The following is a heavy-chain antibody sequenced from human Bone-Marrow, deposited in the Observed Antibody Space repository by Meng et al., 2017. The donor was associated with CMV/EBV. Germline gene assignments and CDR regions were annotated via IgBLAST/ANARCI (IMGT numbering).Heavy chain of an antibody. Sequence: SVKVSCKASGGTFSSYAISWVRQAPGQGLEWMGGIIPILGIANYAQKFQGRVTITADKSTSTAYMELSSLRSEDTAVYYCARERGYNRHDAVDIWGQGTMVT. D-gene: IGHD5-24*01. V-gene: IGHV1-69*10. CDR2: IIPILGIA. J-gene: IGHJ3*02. CDR3: ARERGYNRHDAVDI. CDR1: GGTFSSYA.